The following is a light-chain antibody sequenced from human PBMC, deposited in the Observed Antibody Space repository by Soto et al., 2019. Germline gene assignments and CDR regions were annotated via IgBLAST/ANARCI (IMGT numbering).Light chain of an antibody. Sequence: QSALTQPPSVSGSPGQSVTISCTGTSSDVGSYNRVSWYQQPPGTDPKLMIYEVSNRPSGVPDRFSGSKSGNTASLTISGLQAEDEADYYCSSYTSSSTFVVFGGGTKVTVL. CDR3: SSYTSSSTFVV. J-gene: IGLJ2*01. CDR1: SSDVGSYNR. V-gene: IGLV2-18*02. CDR2: EVS.